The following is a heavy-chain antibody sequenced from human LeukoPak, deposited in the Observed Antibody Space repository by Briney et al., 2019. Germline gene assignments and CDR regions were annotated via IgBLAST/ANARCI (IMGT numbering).Heavy chain of an antibody. D-gene: IGHD2-15*01. V-gene: IGHV3-64D*06. CDR2: ISSNGGST. J-gene: IGHJ4*02. CDR1: GFTFSSYA. CDR3: VKDRNIVVVVAATLLLDY. Sequence: GGSLRLSCSASGFTFSSYAMHWVRQAPGKGLEYVSAISSNGGSTYYADSVKGRFTISRDNSKNTLYLQMSSLRAKDTAVYYCVKDRNIVVVVAATLLLDYWGQGTRVTASS.